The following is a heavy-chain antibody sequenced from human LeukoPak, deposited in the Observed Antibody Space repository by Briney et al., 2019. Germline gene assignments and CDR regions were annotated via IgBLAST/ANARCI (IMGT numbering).Heavy chain of an antibody. CDR3: ARDFFPPYYGSGIDENFDY. V-gene: IGHV1-69*13. D-gene: IGHD3-10*01. J-gene: IGHJ4*02. Sequence: SVKVSCKASGGTFSSYAISWVRQAPRQGLEWMGGIIPIFGTANYAQKFQGRVTITADESTSTAYMELSSLRSEDTAVYYCARDFFPPYYGSGIDENFDYWGQGTLVTVSS. CDR2: IIPIFGTA. CDR1: GGTFSSYA.